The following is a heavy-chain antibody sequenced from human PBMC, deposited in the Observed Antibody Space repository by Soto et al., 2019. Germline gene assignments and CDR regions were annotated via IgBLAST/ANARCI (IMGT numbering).Heavy chain of an antibody. CDR3: TTSRSSWYYFDY. J-gene: IGHJ4*02. CDR2: IRSKANSYAT. CDR1: GFTFSGSA. V-gene: IGHV3-73*01. D-gene: IGHD6-13*01. Sequence: GGSLRLSCAASGFTFSGSAMHWVRQASGKGLEWVGRIRSKANSYATAYAASVKGRFTISRDDSKNTAYLQMNSLKTDGTAVYYCTTSRSSWYYFDYWGQGTLVTVSS.